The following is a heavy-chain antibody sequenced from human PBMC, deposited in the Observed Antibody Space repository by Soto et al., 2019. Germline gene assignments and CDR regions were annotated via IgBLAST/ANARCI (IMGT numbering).Heavy chain of an antibody. CDR2: ISSSSSTI. J-gene: IGHJ4*02. CDR1: GFTFSSYS. Sequence: EVQLVESGGGLVQPGGSLRLSCAASGFTFSSYSMNWVRQAPGKGLEWVSYISSSSSTIYYADSVKGRFTISRDNAKNSLYLQMNRLRAEDTAVYYCASDSTSLWLDSSNDDYWGQGTLVTVSS. D-gene: IGHD6-19*01. V-gene: IGHV3-48*01. CDR3: ASDSTSLWLDSSNDDY.